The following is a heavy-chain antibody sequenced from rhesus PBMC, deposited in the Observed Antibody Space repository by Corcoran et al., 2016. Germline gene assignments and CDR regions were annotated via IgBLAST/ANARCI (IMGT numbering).Heavy chain of an antibody. CDR2: TYGSGGSN. D-gene: IGHD5-42*01. V-gene: IGHV4S14*01. CDR1: GYSISRGYY. J-gene: IGHJ2*01. CDR3: ARVGSSWSEWDTVGTEWYFDL. Sequence: QVQLQESGPGLVKPSETLSLTCAVSGYSISRGYYWLWLRQPPGKGLGWLGWTYGSGGSNYLNPSLKSRVTLSVDTSKNQFSLKLSSVTAADTAVYYCARVGSSWSEWDTVGTEWYFDLWGPGTPITISS.